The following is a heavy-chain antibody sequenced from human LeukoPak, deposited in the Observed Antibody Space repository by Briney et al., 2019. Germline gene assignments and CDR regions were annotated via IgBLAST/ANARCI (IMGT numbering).Heavy chain of an antibody. CDR1: GFIFSSYG. D-gene: IGHD1-26*01. J-gene: IGHJ4*02. CDR2: ISGGGDYM. V-gene: IGHV3-21*01. CDR3: ARRAFSGSHWLDN. Sequence: KPGGSLRLSCAASGFIFSSYGMNWVRQAPGKGLEWVSSISGGGDYMYDADSVKGRFTISRDNAKNSLYLQMDSLRADDTAVYYCARRAFSGSHWLDNWGQGTLVTVSS.